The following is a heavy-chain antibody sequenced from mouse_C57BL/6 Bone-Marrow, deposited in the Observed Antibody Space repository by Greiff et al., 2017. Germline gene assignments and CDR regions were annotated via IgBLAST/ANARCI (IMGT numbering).Heavy chain of an antibody. CDR1: GYTFTSYW. CDR2: IDPSDSYT. V-gene: IGHV1-50*01. Sequence: QVQLQQPGAELVKPGASVKLSCKASGYTFTSYWMQWVKQRPGQGLEWIGEIDPSDSYTNYNQKFKGKATLTVDTSSSTAYMQLSSLTSEDSAVYFCARLGWLLPYYFDYWGQGTTLTVSS. J-gene: IGHJ2*01. D-gene: IGHD2-3*01. CDR3: ARLGWLLPYYFDY.